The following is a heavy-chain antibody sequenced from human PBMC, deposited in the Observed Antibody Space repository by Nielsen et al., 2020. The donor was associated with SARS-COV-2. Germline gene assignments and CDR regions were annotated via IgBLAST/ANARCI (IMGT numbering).Heavy chain of an antibody. Sequence: ASVKVSCKVSGYTLSELSIHWVRQAPGKRLEWMGGFDPGDAETVYAQKFQGRITMTEDTSADTAYMDLSSLRTEDTAVYYCATSLVAAIFGVLDYWGPGTLVTVSS. J-gene: IGHJ4*02. CDR3: ATSLVAAIFGVLDY. CDR2: FDPGDAET. V-gene: IGHV1-24*01. D-gene: IGHD3-3*01. CDR1: GYTLSELS.